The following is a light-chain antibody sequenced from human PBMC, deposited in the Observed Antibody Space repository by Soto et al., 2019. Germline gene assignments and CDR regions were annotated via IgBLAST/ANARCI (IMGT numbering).Light chain of an antibody. V-gene: IGKV3-15*01. J-gene: IGKJ1*01. Sequence: EIVMTQSPSTLSVSPGERATFSCSASQSVSSNLAWYQQTPGQAPRLLIYGASIRATGIPARFSGSGSGTEFTLTISSLQSEDFAVYYCQHYNNWPPWTFGQGTKVDIK. CDR3: QHYNNWPPWT. CDR1: QSVSSN. CDR2: GAS.